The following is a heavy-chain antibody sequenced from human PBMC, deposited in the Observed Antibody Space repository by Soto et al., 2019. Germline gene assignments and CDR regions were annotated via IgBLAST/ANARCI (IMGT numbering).Heavy chain of an antibody. D-gene: IGHD2-2*01. CDR3: ARSIVVVPAATLAPVPNWFDP. CDR1: GGSISSGGYY. J-gene: IGHJ5*02. Sequence: KPSETLSLTCTVSGGSISSGGYYWSWIRQHPXKGLEWIGYIYYSGSTYYNPSLKSRVTISVDTSKNQFSLKLSSVTAADTAVYYCARSIVVVPAATLAPVPNWFDPWGQGTLVTVFS. V-gene: IGHV4-31*03. CDR2: IYYSGST.